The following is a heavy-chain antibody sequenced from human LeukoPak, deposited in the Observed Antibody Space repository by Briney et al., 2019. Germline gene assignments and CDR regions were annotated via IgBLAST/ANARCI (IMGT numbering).Heavy chain of an antibody. J-gene: IGHJ3*02. V-gene: IGHV3-33*08. CDR1: GFTFSDYY. D-gene: IGHD3-10*01. Sequence: GGSLRLSCAASGFTFSDYYMSWIRQAPGKGLEWVAVIWYDGSNKYYGDSVKGRFTISRDNSKNTLYLQMNSLRADDTAVYYCARGSGDAFDIWGQGTMVTVSS. CDR3: ARGSGDAFDI. CDR2: IWYDGSNK.